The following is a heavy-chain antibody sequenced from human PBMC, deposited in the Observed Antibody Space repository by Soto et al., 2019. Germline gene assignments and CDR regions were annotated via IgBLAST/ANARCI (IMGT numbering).Heavy chain of an antibody. J-gene: IGHJ6*02. D-gene: IGHD6-13*01. V-gene: IGHV1-18*01. CDR1: GYTFASYA. CDR2: ISAYNGNT. Sequence: ASVKVSCKASGYTFASYAISWMRQAPGQGLEWMGWISAYNGNTNYAQKLQGRVTITADESTSTAYMELSSLRSEDTAVYYRARAHPLRSSSWLYGMDVWGQGTTVTVS. CDR3: ARAHPLRSSSWLYGMDV.